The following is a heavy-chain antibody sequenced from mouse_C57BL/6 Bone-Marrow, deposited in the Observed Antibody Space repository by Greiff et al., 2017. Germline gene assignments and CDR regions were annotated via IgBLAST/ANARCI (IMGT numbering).Heavy chain of an antibody. J-gene: IGHJ4*01. D-gene: IGHD2-10*01. CDR2: INPNNGGT. CDR1: GYTFTDYY. V-gene: IGHV1-26*01. CDR3: ASGGVAYYGYAMDY. Sequence: EVQLQQSGPELVKPGASVKISCKASGYTFTDYYMNWVKQSHGKSLEWIGDINPNNGGTSYNQKFKGKATLTVAKSSSTAYMELRSLTSEDSAVYYCASGGVAYYGYAMDYWGQGTSVTVSS.